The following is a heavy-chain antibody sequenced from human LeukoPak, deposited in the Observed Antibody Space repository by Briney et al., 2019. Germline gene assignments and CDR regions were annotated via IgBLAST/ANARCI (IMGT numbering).Heavy chain of an antibody. CDR3: AKGDCSGGSCYFDY. CDR1: GFTFSSYG. D-gene: IGHD2-15*01. Sequence: GESLKISCAASGFTFSSYGMHWVCQAPGKGLEWVAFIRYDGSNKYYADSVKGRFTISRDNSKNTLYLQMNSLRAEDTAVYYCAKGDCSGGSCYFDYWGQGTLVTVSS. J-gene: IGHJ4*02. CDR2: IRYDGSNK. V-gene: IGHV3-30*02.